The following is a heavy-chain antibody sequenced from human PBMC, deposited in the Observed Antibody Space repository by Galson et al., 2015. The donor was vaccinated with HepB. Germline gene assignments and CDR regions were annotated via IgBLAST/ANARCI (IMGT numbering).Heavy chain of an antibody. CDR1: GDSVSSNSAA. CDR2: TYYRSKWYN. V-gene: IGHV6-1*01. D-gene: IGHD3-3*01. J-gene: IGHJ6*02. CDR3: ARDLLRFLEWLPDYYYGMDV. Sequence: CAISGDSVSSNSAAWNWIRQSPSRGLEWLGRTYYRSKWYNDYAVSVKSRITINPDTSKNQFSLQLNSVTPEDTAVYYCARDLLRFLEWLPDYYYGMDVWGQGTTVTVSS.